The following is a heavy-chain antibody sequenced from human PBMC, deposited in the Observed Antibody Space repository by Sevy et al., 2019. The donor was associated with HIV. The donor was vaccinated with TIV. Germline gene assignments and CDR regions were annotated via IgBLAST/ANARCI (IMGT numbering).Heavy chain of an antibody. CDR3: AREAAVGLYYYYGMDV. CDR2: ISYDGSNK. J-gene: IGHJ6*02. D-gene: IGHD6-13*01. CDR1: GFTFSSYA. Sequence: GGSLRLSCAASGFTFSSYAMHWVRQAPGKGLEWVAVISYDGSNKYYADSVKGRFTISRDNSKNTLYLQMNSLRAEDTAVYYCAREAAVGLYYYYGMDVWGQGTTVTVSS. V-gene: IGHV3-30-3*01.